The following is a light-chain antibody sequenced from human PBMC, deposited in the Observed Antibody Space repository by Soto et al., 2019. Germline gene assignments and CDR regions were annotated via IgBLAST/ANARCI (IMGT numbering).Light chain of an antibody. V-gene: IGLV2-18*02. CDR2: EVS. Sequence: QSVLTQPPSVSGSPGQSVTISCTGTSSDVGSYNRVSWYQQPPGTAPKLMIYEVSNRPSGVPDRFSGSKSGNTASLTISGLQAEDEADYYCSSYTGFSTDILFGGGTKLTVL. CDR3: SSYTGFSTDIL. CDR1: SSDVGSYNR. J-gene: IGLJ2*01.